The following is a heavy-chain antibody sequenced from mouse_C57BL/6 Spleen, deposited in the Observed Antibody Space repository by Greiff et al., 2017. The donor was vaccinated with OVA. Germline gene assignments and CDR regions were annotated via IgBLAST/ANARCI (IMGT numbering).Heavy chain of an antibody. V-gene: IGHV1-4*01. J-gene: IGHJ4*01. D-gene: IGHD2-4*01. CDR1: GYTFTSYT. Sequence: QVQLKESGAELARPGASVKMSCKASGYTFTSYTLHWVKQRPGQGLEWIGYINPSSGYTKYNQKFKDKATLTADKSSSTAYMQLSSLTSEDSAVYYCARKRDYDGGGYYYAMDYWGQGTSVTVSS. CDR2: INPSSGYT. CDR3: ARKRDYDGGGYYYAMDY.